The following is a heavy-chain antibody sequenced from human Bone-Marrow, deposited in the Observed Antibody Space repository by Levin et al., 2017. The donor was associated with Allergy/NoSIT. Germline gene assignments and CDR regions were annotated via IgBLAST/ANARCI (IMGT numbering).Heavy chain of an antibody. D-gene: IGHD3-10*01. Sequence: PGGSLRLSCSASGFIFDDYGMSWVRQVPGKGLEWVAGINWNGDGAVYADSVKDRFTISRDNAKSSLYLRVSRLRAEDTALYHYARVFSKELAYQYYFGMDLWGQGTTGTVS. J-gene: IGHJ6*02. CDR1: GFIFDDYG. CDR2: INWNGDGA. CDR3: ARVFSKELAYQYYFGMDL. V-gene: IGHV3-20*01.